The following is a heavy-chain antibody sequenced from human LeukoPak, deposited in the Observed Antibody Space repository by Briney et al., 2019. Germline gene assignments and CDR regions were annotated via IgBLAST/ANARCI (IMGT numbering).Heavy chain of an antibody. CDR1: GFTFSSYW. J-gene: IGHJ4*02. D-gene: IGHD1-26*01. CDR2: INSDGSST. V-gene: IGHV3-74*01. CDR3: ATPRGSGSYLAFDY. Sequence: GGSLRLSCAASGFTFSSYWMQWVGQAPGKGLVWVSRINSDGSSTSYADSVKGRFTISRDNAKNTLYLQMNSLRAEDTAVYYCATPRGSGSYLAFDYWGQGTLVTVSS.